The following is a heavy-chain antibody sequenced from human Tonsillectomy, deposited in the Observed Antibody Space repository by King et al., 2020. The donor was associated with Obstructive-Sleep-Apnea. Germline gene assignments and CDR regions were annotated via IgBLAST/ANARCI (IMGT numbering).Heavy chain of an antibody. D-gene: IGHD3-16*01. Sequence: VQLVESGGGVVQPGRSLRLSCAASGFTFSSHVMHWVRQAPGKGLEWVAVISYDGNNKYHAASVKGRFTISRDNSKNTLYLQMDSLRAEDTAVYYCAGDRGSLLAHYTSLGHLVYCGQRTFLTLSS. CDR3: AGDRGSLLAHYTSLGHLVY. CDR2: ISYDGNNK. V-gene: IGHV3-30*04. CDR1: GFTFSSHV. J-gene: IGHJ4*02.